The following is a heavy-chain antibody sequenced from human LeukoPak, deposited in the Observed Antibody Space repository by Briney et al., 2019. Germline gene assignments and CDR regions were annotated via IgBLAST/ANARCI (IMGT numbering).Heavy chain of an antibody. Sequence: PGGSLRLSCAASGFTFSFYGMHWVRQAPGKGLEWVAFITYGGSNKYYADSVKGRFTNSRDNSKNTLYLQMNSLRAEDTAVYYCARGGYCGSGSYEYFDYWGQGTLVTVSS. V-gene: IGHV3-30*02. CDR3: ARGGYCGSGSYEYFDY. CDR1: GFTFSFYG. J-gene: IGHJ4*02. CDR2: ITYGGSNK. D-gene: IGHD3-10*01.